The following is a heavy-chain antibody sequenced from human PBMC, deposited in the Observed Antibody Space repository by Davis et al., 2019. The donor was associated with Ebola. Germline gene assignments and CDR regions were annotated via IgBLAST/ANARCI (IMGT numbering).Heavy chain of an antibody. J-gene: IGHJ4*02. CDR3: AKGDNSGWYGVDY. Sequence: PGGSLRLSCAASGFTFSNSAMNWVRQAPGKGLEWVSVVTGGGESTYYADSVKGRFTISRENSKATLDLQMNSLRAEDTAVYYCAKGDNSGWYGVDYWGQGTLVTVSS. CDR2: VTGGGEST. CDR1: GFTFSNSA. V-gene: IGHV3-23*01. D-gene: IGHD6-19*01.